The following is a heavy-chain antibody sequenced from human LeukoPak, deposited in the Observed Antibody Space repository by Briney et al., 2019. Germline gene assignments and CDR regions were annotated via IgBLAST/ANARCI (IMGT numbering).Heavy chain of an antibody. CDR2: IIPILGIA. J-gene: IGHJ4*02. Sequence: SXXXSXXTXXXXXIXXXRXXPGQGLEXMGRIIPILGIANYAQKFQGRVTITADKSTSTAYMELSSLRSEDTAVYYCARGYCSSTSCYAPIDYWGQGTLVTVSS. D-gene: IGHD2-2*01. CDR1: XXTXXXXX. V-gene: IGHV1-69*04. CDR3: ARGYCSSTSCYAPIDY.